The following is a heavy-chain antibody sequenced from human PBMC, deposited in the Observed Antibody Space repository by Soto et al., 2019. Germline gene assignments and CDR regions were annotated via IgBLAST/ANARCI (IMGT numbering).Heavy chain of an antibody. CDR2: ISYDGSNK. D-gene: IGHD6-13*01. CDR3: AKDSRSSSWPHNWFDP. V-gene: IGHV3-30*18. CDR1: GFTFSSYG. J-gene: IGHJ5*02. Sequence: GGSLRLSCAASGFTFSSYGMHWVRQAPGKGLEWVAVISYDGSNKYYADSVEGRFTISRDNSKNTLYLQMNSLRAEDTAVYYCAKDSRSSSWPHNWFDPWGQGTLVTVSS.